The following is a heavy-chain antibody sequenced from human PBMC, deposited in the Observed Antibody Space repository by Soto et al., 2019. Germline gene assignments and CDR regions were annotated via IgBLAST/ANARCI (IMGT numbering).Heavy chain of an antibody. J-gene: IGHJ6*02. V-gene: IGHV1-69*13. CDR1: GGTFSSYA. Sequence: ASVKVSCKASGGTFSSYAISWVRQAPGQGLEWMGGIIPIFGTANYAQKFQGRVTITADESTSTAYMELSSLRSEDTAVYYCARAPGDYGSGRTKKYGMDVWGQGTTVTVSS. D-gene: IGHD3-10*01. CDR3: ARAPGDYGSGRTKKYGMDV. CDR2: IIPIFGTA.